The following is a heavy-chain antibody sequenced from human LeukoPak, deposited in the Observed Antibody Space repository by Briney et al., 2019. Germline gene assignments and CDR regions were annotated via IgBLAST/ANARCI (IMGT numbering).Heavy chain of an antibody. D-gene: IGHD2-21*01. CDR2: ITAYTGDR. J-gene: IGHJ6*02. CDR3: ARDIPPFVLDV. V-gene: IGHV1-18*01. Sequence: ASVKVSCKASGYTFTQYGNSWVRQAPGQVPEWMGWITAYTGDRNYAHKFQGRVTMTTDTSTTTAYMESRSLRSNDTAVYYCARDIPPFVLDVWGQGTTVTVSS. CDR1: GYTFTQYG.